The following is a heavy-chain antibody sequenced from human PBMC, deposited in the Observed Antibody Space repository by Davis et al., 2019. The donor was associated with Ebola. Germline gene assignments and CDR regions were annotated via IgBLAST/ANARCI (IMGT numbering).Heavy chain of an antibody. CDR1: GFTVSSNY. Sequence: GESLKISCAASGFTVSSNYMSWVRQAPGKGLEWVSVIYSGGSTYYADSVKGRFTISRDNSKNTLYLQMNSLRAEDTAVYYCARRTGTTDYYYYGMDVWGQGTTVTVSS. D-gene: IGHD1-7*01. CDR3: ARRTGTTDYYYYGMDV. CDR2: IYSGGST. J-gene: IGHJ6*02. V-gene: IGHV3-66*01.